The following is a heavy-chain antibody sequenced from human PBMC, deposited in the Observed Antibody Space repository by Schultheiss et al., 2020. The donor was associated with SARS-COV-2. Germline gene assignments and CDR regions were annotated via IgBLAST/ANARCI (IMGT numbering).Heavy chain of an antibody. J-gene: IGHJ3*02. V-gene: IGHV4-59*12. CDR2: IYYSGST. Sequence: SQTLSLTCTVSGGSISSYYWSWIRQPPGKGLEWIGSIYYSGSTYYNPSLKSRVTISVDTSKSQFSLKLSSVTAADTAVYYCARVRSGTDAFDIWGQGTMVTVSS. CDR1: GGSISSYY. D-gene: IGHD3-10*01. CDR3: ARVRSGTDAFDI.